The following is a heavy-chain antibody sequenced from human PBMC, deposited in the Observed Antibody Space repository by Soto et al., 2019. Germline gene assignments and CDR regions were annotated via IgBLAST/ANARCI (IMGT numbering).Heavy chain of an antibody. J-gene: IGHJ6*02. Sequence: QVQLVQSGAEVKKPGSSVTVSCKASGGTFSSYAISWVRQAPGQGLEWMGGIIPIFGTANYAQKFQGRVTITADKSTSTAYMELSSLRSEDTAVYYCARSYCSSNSCSFYYYYGMDVWGQGTTVTVSS. V-gene: IGHV1-69*06. CDR1: GGTFSSYA. CDR3: ARSYCSSNSCSFYYYYGMDV. D-gene: IGHD2-2*01. CDR2: IIPIFGTA.